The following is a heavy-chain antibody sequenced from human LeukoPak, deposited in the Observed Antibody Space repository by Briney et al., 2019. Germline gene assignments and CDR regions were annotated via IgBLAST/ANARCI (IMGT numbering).Heavy chain of an antibody. J-gene: IGHJ5*02. CDR2: IGAYNGNT. CDR1: GYTFTSYG. Sequence: ASVKVSCKASGYTFTSYGISWVRQAPGQGLEWMGWIGAYNGNTNYAQKLQGRVTMTTDTSTSTAYMELRSLRSDDTAVYYCARDSLTMVRGVNWFDPWGQGTLVTVSS. D-gene: IGHD3-10*01. CDR3: ARDSLTMVRGVNWFDP. V-gene: IGHV1-18*01.